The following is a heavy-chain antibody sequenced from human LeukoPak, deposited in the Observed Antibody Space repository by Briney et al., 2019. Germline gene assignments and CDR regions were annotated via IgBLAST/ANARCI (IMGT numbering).Heavy chain of an antibody. CDR3: AKISEMDDYVSNYYYGMDV. J-gene: IGHJ6*02. D-gene: IGHD3-16*01. V-gene: IGHV1-2*02. CDR1: GYTFTGYY. Sequence: ASVKVSCKASGYTFTGYYMHWVRQAPGQGLEWMGWINPNSGGTNYAQKFQGRVTMTRDTSISTAYMELSRLRSDDTAVYYCAKISEMDDYVSNYYYGMDVWGQGTTVTVSS. CDR2: INPNSGGT.